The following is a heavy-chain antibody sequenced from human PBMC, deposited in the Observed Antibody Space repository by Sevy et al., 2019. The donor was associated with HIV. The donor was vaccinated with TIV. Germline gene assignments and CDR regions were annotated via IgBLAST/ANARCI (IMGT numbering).Heavy chain of an antibody. Sequence: SETLSLTCTVSGGSVSSGSYYWSWIRQPPGKGLEWIGYIYYSRSTNYNPSLKSRVTISVDTSKNQFSLKLSSVTAADTAVYYCAREGLRFLEPDAFDIWGQGTMVIVSS. CDR2: IYYSRST. D-gene: IGHD3-3*01. J-gene: IGHJ3*02. CDR1: GGSVSSGSYY. V-gene: IGHV4-61*01. CDR3: AREGLRFLEPDAFDI.